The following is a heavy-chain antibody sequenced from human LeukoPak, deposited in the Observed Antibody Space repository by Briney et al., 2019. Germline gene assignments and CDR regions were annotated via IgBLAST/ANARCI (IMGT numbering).Heavy chain of an antibody. CDR2: INHSGST. CDR3: ARTGGTIDY. V-gene: IGHV4-34*01. D-gene: IGHD2-8*02. CDR1: GGSFSGYY. Sequence: TSETLSLTCAVYGGSFSGYYWSWIRQPPGKGLEWVGEINHSGSTNYHPSLKSRVTISLDTSRNQFSLKLNSVTAADTAVYYCARTGGTIDYWGQGTLVTVSS. J-gene: IGHJ4*02.